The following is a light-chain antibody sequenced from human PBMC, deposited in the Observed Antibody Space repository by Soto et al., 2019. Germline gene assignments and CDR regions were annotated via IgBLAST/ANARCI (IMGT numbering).Light chain of an antibody. V-gene: IGKV1-9*01. CDR2: AAS. J-gene: IGKJ2*01. CDR3: QQLNVNLL. Sequence: IQLTQSPSSLSASIGDRVTITCRASQDIASYLAWYQQKPGNAPKLLIYAASTLHSGVPSRFSGSGSGTDFTLTSNSLQPEDFVTYYCQQLNVNLLFGQGTKLEIK. CDR1: QDIASY.